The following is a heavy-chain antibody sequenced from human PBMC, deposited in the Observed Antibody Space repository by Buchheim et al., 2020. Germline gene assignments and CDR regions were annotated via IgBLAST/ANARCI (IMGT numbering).Heavy chain of an antibody. CDR2: ICSTGTT. CDR3: ARDPYYYDNSGYKYFFDY. CDR1: GGSIDSRNYY. D-gene: IGHD3-22*01. Sequence: QLQLQESGPGLVKPSETLSLTCTVSGGSIDSRNYYWGWIRQPPGEGLEWIGTICSTGTTYYNPSLKSRVTIPVDPSKNQFSLKLSSVTAADTAVYYCARDPYYYDNSGYKYFFDYWGQGIL. J-gene: IGHJ4*02. V-gene: IGHV4-39*07.